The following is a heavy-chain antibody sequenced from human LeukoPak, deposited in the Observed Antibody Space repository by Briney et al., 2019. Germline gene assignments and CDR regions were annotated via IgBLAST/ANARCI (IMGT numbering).Heavy chain of an antibody. CDR2: INPNSGGT. J-gene: IGHJ4*02. CDR3: AADCSGGSCRTKSPFDY. CDR1: GYTFTSYY. D-gene: IGHD2-15*01. V-gene: IGHV1-2*06. Sequence: GASVKVSCKASGYTFTSYYMHWVRQAPGQGLEWMGRINPNSGGTNYAQKFQGRVTMTRDTSISTAYMELSRLRSDDTAVYYCAADCSGGSCRTKSPFDYWGQGTLVTVSS.